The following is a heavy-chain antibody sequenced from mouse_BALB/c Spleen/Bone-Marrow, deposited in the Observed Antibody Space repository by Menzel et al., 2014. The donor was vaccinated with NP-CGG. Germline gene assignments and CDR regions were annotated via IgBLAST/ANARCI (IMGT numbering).Heavy chain of an antibody. D-gene: IGHD2-14*01. Sequence: VQLQESGSVLVRPGASVKLSCKASGYTFTNSWIHWAKQRPGQGLEWIGEIHPISGNTNFNEKFKVKATLTVDTSSSTAYADLSSLTAEDSAVYYCARHHRYAYYFDYWGQGTTLTVSS. CDR3: ARHHRYAYYFDY. V-gene: IGHV1S130*01. J-gene: IGHJ2*01. CDR2: IHPISGNT. CDR1: GYTFTNSW.